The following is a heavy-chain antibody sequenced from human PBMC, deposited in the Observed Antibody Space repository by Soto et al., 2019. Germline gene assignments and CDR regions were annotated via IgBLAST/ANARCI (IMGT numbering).Heavy chain of an antibody. V-gene: IGHV4-30-4*01. D-gene: IGHD1-26*01. J-gene: IGHJ6*02. CDR3: ARAGGSYYVWNYYYYGMDV. CDR2: IYYSGST. Sequence: SETLSLTCTVSGGSISSGDYYWSWIRQPPGKGLEWIGYIYYSGSTYYNPSLKSRVTISVDTSKNQFSLKLSSVTAADTAVYYCARAGGSYYVWNYYYYGMDVWGQGTTVTVSS. CDR1: GGSISSGDYY.